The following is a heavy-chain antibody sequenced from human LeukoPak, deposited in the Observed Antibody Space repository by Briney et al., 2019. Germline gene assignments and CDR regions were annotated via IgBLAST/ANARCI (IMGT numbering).Heavy chain of an antibody. CDR2: ISSSSSYI. Sequence: GGSLRLSCAASGFTFSSYSMNWVRQAPGKGLEWVSSISSSSSYIYYADSVKGRFTISRDNAKNSLYLQMNSLRAEDTAVYYCARVTAVAGYAYWGQGPLVTVSS. CDR3: ARVTAVAGYAY. J-gene: IGHJ4*02. D-gene: IGHD6-19*01. CDR1: GFTFSSYS. V-gene: IGHV3-21*01.